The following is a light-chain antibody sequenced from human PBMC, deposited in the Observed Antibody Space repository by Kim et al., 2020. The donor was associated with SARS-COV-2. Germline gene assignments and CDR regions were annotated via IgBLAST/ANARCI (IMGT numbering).Light chain of an antibody. CDR2: AAS. Sequence: DIQMTQSPCSLSASVGDRVTITCRASQSISVYLNWYQQKPGKAPKLLIYAASGLQSGVPSTFSGSGSGTHFTLTISSLQPEDFATYYCQQSYSTPYTFGQGTKLEI. CDR3: QQSYSTPYT. V-gene: IGKV1-39*01. CDR1: QSISVY. J-gene: IGKJ2*01.